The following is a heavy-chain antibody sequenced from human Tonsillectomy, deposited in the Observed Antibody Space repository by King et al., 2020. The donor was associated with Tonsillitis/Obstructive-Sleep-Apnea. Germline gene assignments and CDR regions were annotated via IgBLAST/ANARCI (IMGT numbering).Heavy chain of an antibody. CDR2: ISGGGDRT. CDR1: GFRFHSHA. J-gene: IGHJ6*03. D-gene: IGHD3-22*01. Sequence: DVQLVESGGGLVQPGGSLRLSCAASGFRFHSHAMSWVRQAPGKGPEWVSGISGGGDRTYYADSVKGRFTISKDNSKNTMWLQMNSLRAEDTAVYYCAKGSGYYGYYYYYMDVWGKGTTVTVSS. CDR3: AKGSGYYGYYYYYMDV. V-gene: IGHV3-23*04.